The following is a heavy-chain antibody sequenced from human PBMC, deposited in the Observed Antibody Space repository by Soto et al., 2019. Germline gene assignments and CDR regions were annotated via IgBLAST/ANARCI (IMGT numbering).Heavy chain of an antibody. D-gene: IGHD2-8*01. CDR2: VYYRGRS. CDR1: GGSVSKSNYY. CDR3: VSQRTSVLTQAYFDY. V-gene: IGHV4-39*01. Sequence: PSETLSLTCTVSGGSVSKSNYYWGWIRHSPGKGLEWIGSVYYRGRSYSKSSVKSRVTISVDTSKNQFSLNLNSVTASDTAVYYCVSQRTSVLTQAYFDYWGPGALVTVSS. J-gene: IGHJ4*02.